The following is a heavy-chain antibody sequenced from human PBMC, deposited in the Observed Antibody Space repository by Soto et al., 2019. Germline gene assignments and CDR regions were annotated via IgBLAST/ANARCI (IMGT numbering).Heavy chain of an antibody. Sequence: DVQLLESGGGLVQPGGSLRLSCVVYGFSFSYAIIWVRQAPGKGQEWVSGITGGGSTEYAASVKGRFTISRDNSKNTVYLQMNSLRAEDTAMYYCAKDAVYNDGLWLVSDWGQGTLVTVS. CDR3: AKDAVYNDGLWLVSD. V-gene: IGHV3-23*01. D-gene: IGHD2-21*01. J-gene: IGHJ4*02. CDR1: GFSFSYA. CDR2: ITGGGST.